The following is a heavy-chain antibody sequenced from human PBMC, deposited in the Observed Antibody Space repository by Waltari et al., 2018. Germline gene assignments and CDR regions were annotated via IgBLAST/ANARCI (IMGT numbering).Heavy chain of an antibody. J-gene: IGHJ4*02. CDR2: SYYSGST. D-gene: IGHD3-10*01. Sequence: QLQLQESGPGLVKPSETLSLTCTVSGGSISSSSYYWGWIRQPPGKGLEWIGSSYYSGSTYYNPSLKSRVTISVDTSKNQFSLKLSSVTAADTAVYYCARGTYYYGSGSYPFWGQGTLVTVSS. CDR3: ARGTYYYGSGSYPF. CDR1: GGSISSSSYY. V-gene: IGHV4-39*07.